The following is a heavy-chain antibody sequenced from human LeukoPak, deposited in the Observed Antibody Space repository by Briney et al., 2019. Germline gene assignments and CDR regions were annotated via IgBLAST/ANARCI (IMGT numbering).Heavy chain of an antibody. CDR2: IRYDGSNK. CDR1: GFTFSSYG. V-gene: IGHV3-30*02. J-gene: IGHJ5*02. Sequence: GGSLRLSCAASGFTFSSYGMHWVRQAPGKGLEWVAFIRYDGSNKYYADSVKGRFTISRDNSKNTLYLQMNSLRAEDTAVYYCAKDCSSSKGGWDWFDPWGQGTLVTVSS. D-gene: IGHD6-6*01. CDR3: AKDCSSSKGGWDWFDP.